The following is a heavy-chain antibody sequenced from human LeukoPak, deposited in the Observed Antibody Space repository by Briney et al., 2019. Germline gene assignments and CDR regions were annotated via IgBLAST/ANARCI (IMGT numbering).Heavy chain of an antibody. J-gene: IGHJ4*02. CDR3: AREDGYCCGGSCYSYFDS. CDR2: IKKTGSET. CDR1: GFTFSHFW. D-gene: IGHD2-15*01. V-gene: IGHV3-7*01. Sequence: PGGSLRLSCAASGFTFSHFWMSWVRQAPGKGLEWVAYIKKTGSETYYVDSVKGRFTITRDNTRNSLFLQMYSLRAEDTAVYFCAREDGYCCGGSCYSYFDSWGQGTLVTVSS.